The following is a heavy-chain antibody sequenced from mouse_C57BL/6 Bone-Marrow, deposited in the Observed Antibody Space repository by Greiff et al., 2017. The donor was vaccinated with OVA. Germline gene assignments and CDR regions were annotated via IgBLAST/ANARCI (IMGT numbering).Heavy chain of an antibody. CDR1: GFTFSSYA. CDR2: ISSGGDYI. J-gene: IGHJ4*01. D-gene: IGHD1-1*01. CDR3: TRKITAVVAPYYYAMDY. V-gene: IGHV5-9-1*02. Sequence: EVKLEESGEGLVKPGGSLKLSCAASGFTFSSYAMSWVRQTPEKRLEWVAYISSGGDYIYYADTVKGRFTISRDNARNTLYLQMSSLKSEDTAMYYWTRKITAVVAPYYYAMDYWGQGTSVTVSS.